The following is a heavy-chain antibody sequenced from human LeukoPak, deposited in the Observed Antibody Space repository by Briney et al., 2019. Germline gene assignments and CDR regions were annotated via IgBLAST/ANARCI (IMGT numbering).Heavy chain of an antibody. CDR2: INHYGTSP. CDR3: VRSRDVEVTAPGDY. D-gene: IGHD2-21*02. CDR1: GFTFSRYW. V-gene: IGHV3-74*01. Sequence: GGSLRLSCAASGFTFSRYWMHWVRQAPEKGLVWVSRINHYGTSPTYNADLEKGRFTISRDNAKNTLYLQVNSLRVEDTAVYYCVRSRDVEVTAPGDYWGQGTLVTVSS. J-gene: IGHJ4*02.